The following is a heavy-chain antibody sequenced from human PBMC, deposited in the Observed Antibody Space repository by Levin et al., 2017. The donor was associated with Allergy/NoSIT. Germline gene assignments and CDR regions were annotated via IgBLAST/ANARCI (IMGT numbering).Heavy chain of an antibody. Sequence: GASVKVSCKAAGYTFSSYGINWVRQAPGQGLEWLGWISGYSGNTEYPQNFQGRVIMTIDTSTTTVYMEVRSLRSDDTAVYYCARTSGGTYSYYAMDVWGQGTTVIVSS. V-gene: IGHV1-18*01. CDR2: ISGYSGNT. CDR3: ARTSGGTYSYYAMDV. J-gene: IGHJ6*02. CDR1: GYTFSSYG.